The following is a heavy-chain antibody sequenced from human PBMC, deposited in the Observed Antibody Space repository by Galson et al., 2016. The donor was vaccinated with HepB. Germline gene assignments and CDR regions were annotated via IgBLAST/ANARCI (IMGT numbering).Heavy chain of an antibody. CDR3: VRQIAVADRPLNDL. Sequence: PALVKPTQTLTLTCTFSGFSPTTSGMSESWIRQPPGKALEWLAVIHWDDDKSYSTSLQTRLTISKDTPKNQVALKLTNMEDVDTATYYCVRQIAVADRPLNDLWGQGTLVTVSS. V-gene: IGHV2-70*01. D-gene: IGHD6-19*01. CDR1: GFSPTTSGMS. J-gene: IGHJ5*02. CDR2: IHWDDDK.